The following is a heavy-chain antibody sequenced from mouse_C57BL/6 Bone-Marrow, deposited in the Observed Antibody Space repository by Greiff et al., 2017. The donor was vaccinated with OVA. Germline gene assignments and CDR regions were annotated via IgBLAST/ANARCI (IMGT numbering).Heavy chain of an antibody. J-gene: IGHJ2*01. CDR2: ISSGSSTI. CDR3: ARGDFDY. CDR1: GFTFSDYG. Sequence: EVNVVESGGGLVKPGGSLKLSCAASGFTFSDYGMHWVRQAPEKGLEWVAYISSGSSTIYYADTVKGRVTISRDNAKNTLFLQMTRLRSEDTAMYYCARGDFDYWGQGTTLTVSA. V-gene: IGHV5-17*01.